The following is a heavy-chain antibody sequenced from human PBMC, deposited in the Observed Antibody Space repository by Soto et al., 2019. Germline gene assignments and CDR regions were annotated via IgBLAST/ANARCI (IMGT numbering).Heavy chain of an antibody. D-gene: IGHD3-16*01. CDR3: EGGGYYDNACGELSHYGLDV. J-gene: IGHJ6*02. CDR1: GYTFIRYG. CDR2: ISPYNDYT. Sequence: QVQLAQSANEVKKPGASVRVSCKAAGYTFIRYGIAWVRQAPGQGLEWMGWISPYNDYTVYAQKFQGRVSMTADTATRTAYMERRGLRSDETAVYYCEGGGYYDNACGELSHYGLDVWGQGTSVSVSS. V-gene: IGHV1-18*01.